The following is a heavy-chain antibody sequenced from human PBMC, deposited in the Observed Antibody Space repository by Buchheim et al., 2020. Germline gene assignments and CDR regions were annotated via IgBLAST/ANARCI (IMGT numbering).Heavy chain of an antibody. V-gene: IGHV3-48*03. CDR3: ERNSNYGFDY. CDR1: GFTFSSYE. Sequence: EVQLVVSWGGLVQPGGSLTLSCAASGFTFSSYEMNWVRQSSGKGLEWVSYISSSGSTIYYADSVKGRFTISRDNTKNSLYLQMTSLRAEDTDVYYCERNSNYGFDYWGQGTL. J-gene: IGHJ4*02. CDR2: ISSSGSTI. D-gene: IGHD1-7*01.